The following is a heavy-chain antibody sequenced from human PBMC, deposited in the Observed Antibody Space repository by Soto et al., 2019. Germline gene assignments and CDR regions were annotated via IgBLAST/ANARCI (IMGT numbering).Heavy chain of an antibody. CDR2: INWNGGST. CDR3: ARDLSESSSSYGHYYFDY. V-gene: IGHV3-20*03. J-gene: IGHJ4*02. Sequence: QTPGKGLEWVSGINWNGGSTGYADSVKGRFTISRDNAKNSLYLQMNSLRAEDTALYYCARDLSESSSSYGHYYFDYWGQGTLVTVSS. D-gene: IGHD6-6*01.